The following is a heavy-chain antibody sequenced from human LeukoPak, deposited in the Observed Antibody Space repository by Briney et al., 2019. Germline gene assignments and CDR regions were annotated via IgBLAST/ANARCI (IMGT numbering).Heavy chain of an antibody. D-gene: IGHD2-8*01. J-gene: IGHJ6*03. Sequence: PSETLSLTCAVYGGSFSGYYWSWIRQPPGKGLEWIGEINHSGSTNYNPSLKSRVTISVDTSKNQFSLKLSSVTAADTAVYYCARAVECTNGVCTSGLYGYYYYYMDVWGKGTTVTVSS. CDR3: ARAVECTNGVCTSGLYGYYYYYMDV. CDR2: INHSGST. CDR1: GGSFSGYY. V-gene: IGHV4-34*01.